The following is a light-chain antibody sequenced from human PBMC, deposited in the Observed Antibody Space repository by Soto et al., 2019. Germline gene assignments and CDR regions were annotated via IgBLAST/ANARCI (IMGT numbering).Light chain of an antibody. CDR3: QQYNNWSPST. CDR1: QSVSSD. CDR2: GAS. V-gene: IGKV3-15*01. Sequence: EIVMTQSPATLSVSPGESATLSCRASQSVSSDLAWYQQKPGQAPRLLIYGASTRATGLPARFSGSGSGTEFTLTISSLQSEDFAVYYCQQYNNWSPSTFGQGTKLEIK. J-gene: IGKJ2*01.